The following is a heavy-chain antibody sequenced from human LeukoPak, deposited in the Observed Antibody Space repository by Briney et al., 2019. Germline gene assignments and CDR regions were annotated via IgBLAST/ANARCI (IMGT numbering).Heavy chain of an antibody. V-gene: IGHV1-69*13. CDR1: GGTFSSYA. J-gene: IGHJ6*02. D-gene: IGHD3-22*01. CDR2: IIPIFGTA. Sequence: ASVKVSCKASGGTFSSYAISWVRQAPGQGLEWMGGIIPIFGTANYAQKFQGRVTITADESTSTAYMELSSLRSEDTAVYYCARGSHLEYDSSGYYYGFIQYYYYYGMDVWGQGTTVTVSS. CDR3: ARGSHLEYDSSGYYYGFIQYYYYYGMDV.